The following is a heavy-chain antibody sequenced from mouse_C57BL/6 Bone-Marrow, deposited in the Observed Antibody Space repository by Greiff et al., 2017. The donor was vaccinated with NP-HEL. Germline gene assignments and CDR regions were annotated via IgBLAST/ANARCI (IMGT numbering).Heavy chain of an antibody. CDR2: IDPENGDT. V-gene: IGHV14-4*01. D-gene: IGHD1-1*02. CDR1: GFNIKDDY. J-gene: IGHJ3*01. Sequence: VQLQQSGAELVRPGASVKLSCTASGFNIKDDYMHWVKQRPEQGLEWIGWIDPENGDTEYASKFQGKATITADTSSNTAYLQLSSLTSEDTAVYYGTTGGNHAWFAYWGQGTLVTVSA. CDR3: TTGGNHAWFAY.